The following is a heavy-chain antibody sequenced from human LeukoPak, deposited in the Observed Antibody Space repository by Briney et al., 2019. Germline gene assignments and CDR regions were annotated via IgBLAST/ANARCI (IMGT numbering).Heavy chain of an antibody. Sequence: PGGSLRLSCAASGFTFSRYIMNWVRQAPGKGLEWVSYISSSSSTIYYADSVKGRSTISRDNAKNSVYLQMNSLRDEDTAVYYCARGYDFDYWGQGTLVTVSS. J-gene: IGHJ4*02. CDR1: GFTFSRYI. D-gene: IGHD3-3*01. V-gene: IGHV3-48*02. CDR3: ARGYDFDY. CDR2: ISSSSSTI.